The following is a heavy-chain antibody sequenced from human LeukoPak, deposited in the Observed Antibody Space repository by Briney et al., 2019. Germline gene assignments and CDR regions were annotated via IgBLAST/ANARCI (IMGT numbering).Heavy chain of an antibody. J-gene: IGHJ4*02. CDR1: GFTFDAYA. V-gene: IGHV3-43*02. D-gene: IGHD1-14*01. CDR2: ISGDGGST. CDR3: AKDMDPRYLNCPDY. Sequence: GGSLRLSCAASGFTFDAYAMHWVRQAPGKGLEWVSLISGDGGSTDYADSVKGRFTISRDNSKNSLYLQMNSLRTEDTALYYCAKDMDPRYLNCPDYWGQGNLVTVSS.